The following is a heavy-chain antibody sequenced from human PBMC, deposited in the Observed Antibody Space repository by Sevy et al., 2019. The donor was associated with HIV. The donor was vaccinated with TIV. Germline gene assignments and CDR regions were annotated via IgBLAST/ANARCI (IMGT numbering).Heavy chain of an antibody. Sequence: GGSLRLSCAASGFTFSSYAMHWVRQAPGKGLEWVAFISYDGSKKYYEDSVKGRFTISRDNSKNTRYLQMNSLRAEDTAVYYCARGRSTANPFDYWGQGTLVTVSS. CDR1: GFTFSSYA. CDR3: ARGRSTANPFDY. CDR2: ISYDGSKK. J-gene: IGHJ4*02. D-gene: IGHD5-18*01. V-gene: IGHV3-30-3*01.